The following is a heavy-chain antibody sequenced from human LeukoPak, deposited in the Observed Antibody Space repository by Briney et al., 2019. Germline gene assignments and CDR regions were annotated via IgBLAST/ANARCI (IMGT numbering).Heavy chain of an antibody. CDR2: IYYSGST. D-gene: IGHD6-13*01. Sequence: SETLSLTCAVYGGSFSGYYWSWIRQPPGKGLEWIGSIYYSGSTYYNPSLKSRVTISVDTSKNQFSLKLSSVTAADTAVYYCARRAAAGTFSPLGDYWGQGTLVTVSS. CDR3: ARRAAAGTFSPLGDY. V-gene: IGHV4-34*01. CDR1: GGSFSGYY. J-gene: IGHJ4*02.